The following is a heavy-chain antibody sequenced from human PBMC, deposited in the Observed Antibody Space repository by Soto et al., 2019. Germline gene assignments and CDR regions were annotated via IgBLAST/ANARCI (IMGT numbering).Heavy chain of an antibody. Sequence: PSETLSLTCTVSGGSISSYYWSWIRQPAGKGLEWIGRIYTTGSTIYNPSLKSRITMSVDTSKNQFSLKVSTVTAADTAVYYCARDGTGTTVWFDPWGQGTLVTVYS. CDR3: ARDGTGTTVWFDP. CDR2: IYTTGST. J-gene: IGHJ5*02. CDR1: GGSISSYY. V-gene: IGHV4-4*07. D-gene: IGHD1-1*01.